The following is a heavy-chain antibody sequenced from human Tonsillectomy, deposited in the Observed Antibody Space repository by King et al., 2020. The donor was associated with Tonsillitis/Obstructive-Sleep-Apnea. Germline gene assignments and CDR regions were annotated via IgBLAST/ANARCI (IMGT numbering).Heavy chain of an antibody. CDR3: TTDLRGAYGDP. D-gene: IGHD4-17*01. CDR1: GFIFSNVL. CDR2: IKGNNGVVAT. Sequence: VQLVESGGGLVKPGEFLRLSCAASGFIFSNVLMTWGRQAPGKGLEWVVGIKGNNGVVATECAAPVKGRFTISINDSKTTLYLQMNSLKTEDTALYYCTTDLRGAYGDPWGLGTMVTVSS. V-gene: IGHV3-15*01. J-gene: IGHJ3*01.